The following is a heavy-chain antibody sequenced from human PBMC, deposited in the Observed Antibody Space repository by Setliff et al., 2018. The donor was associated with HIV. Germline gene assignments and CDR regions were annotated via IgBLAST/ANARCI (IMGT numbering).Heavy chain of an antibody. CDR3: AAWGPRYSYAPYSFDS. V-gene: IGHV4-34*01. D-gene: IGHD5-18*01. J-gene: IGHJ4*02. CDR2: INHSGST. CDR1: GGSFSGYY. Sequence: SETLSLTCAVYGGSFSGYYWTWIRQPPGKGLEWIGEINHSGSTNYSPSLKSRVTISVDASRNQFSLRLSSVTAADTAVYYCAAWGPRYSYAPYSFDSWGQGTLVTVSS.